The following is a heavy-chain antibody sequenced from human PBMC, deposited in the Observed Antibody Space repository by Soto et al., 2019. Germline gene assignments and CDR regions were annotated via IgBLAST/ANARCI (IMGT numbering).Heavy chain of an antibody. CDR3: ARGPSGDKVDY. D-gene: IGHD1-26*01. CDR1: GGSISSGGYD. CDR2: IYNSGNT. Sequence: QVQLQESGPGLVEPSQTLSLTCTVSGGSISSGGYDWSWIRQPPGKDLEWIGNIYNSGNTYSNPSLKSRVTITVDTYQNQFSLKLSSVTAADTAVYYCARGPSGDKVDYWGQGTLVTVSS. V-gene: IGHV4-30-4*01. J-gene: IGHJ4*02.